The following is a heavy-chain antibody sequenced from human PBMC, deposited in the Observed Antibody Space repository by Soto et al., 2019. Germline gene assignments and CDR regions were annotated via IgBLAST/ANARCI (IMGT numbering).Heavy chain of an antibody. CDR1: GFTFSSYW. CDR3: ARNYGDYAGDAFDI. V-gene: IGHV3-7*01. J-gene: IGHJ3*02. CDR2: IKQDGSEK. D-gene: IGHD4-17*01. Sequence: EVQLVESGGGLVQPGGSLRLSCAASGFTFSSYWMTWVRQAPGKGLEWVANIKQDGSEKYFVDSVKGRFTISRDNAKNSQYLQMNSLRAEDTAVYYCARNYGDYAGDAFDIWGQGTMVTVSS.